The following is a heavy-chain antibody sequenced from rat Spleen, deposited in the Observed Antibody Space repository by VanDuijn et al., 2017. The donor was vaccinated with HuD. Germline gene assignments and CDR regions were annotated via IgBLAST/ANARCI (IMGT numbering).Heavy chain of an antibody. V-gene: IGHV2-45*01. J-gene: IGHJ3*01. CDR3: TREGHNNWGAFAH. Sequence: QVQLKESGPGLVQPSETLSLTCTVSGFSLTSYNVHWVRQPPGKGLEWMGVMWSGGSTDYNSALKSRLSISRDTSKNQVFLKMNSLQTEDAATYFCTREGHNNWGAFAHWGQGTLVTVSS. CDR1: GFSLTSYN. CDR2: MWSGGST. D-gene: IGHD1-10*01.